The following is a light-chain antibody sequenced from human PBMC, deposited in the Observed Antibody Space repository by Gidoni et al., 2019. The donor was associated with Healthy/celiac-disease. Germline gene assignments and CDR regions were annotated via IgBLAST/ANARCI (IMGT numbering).Light chain of an antibody. Sequence: DIQMTQSPSTLSASVGDRVTITCRASQSISSWLAWYQQKPVKAPKRLIYKASSLESGVPSRFSGSGSGTEFTLTISSLQPDDFATYYCQQYNSYSPWTFGQGTKVEIK. J-gene: IGKJ1*01. V-gene: IGKV1-5*03. CDR1: QSISSW. CDR3: QQYNSYSPWT. CDR2: KAS.